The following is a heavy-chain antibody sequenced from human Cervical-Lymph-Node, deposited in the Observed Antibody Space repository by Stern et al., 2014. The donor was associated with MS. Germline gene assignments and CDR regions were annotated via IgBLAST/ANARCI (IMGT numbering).Heavy chain of an antibody. J-gene: IGHJ6*02. CDR3: AKDLGEVFYYGMDV. Sequence: EVQLVESGGGLVQPGGSLRLSCAAAGIIFGDYVLHWVRQAPGKGLEWVAGISWNSGDIAYTDSVKGRFTISRDNAKNSLYLHMNSLRAEDTALYYCAKDLGEVFYYGMDVWGQGTTVTVSS. V-gene: IGHV3-9*01. CDR1: GIIFGDYV. D-gene: IGHD2-21*01. CDR2: ISWNSGDI.